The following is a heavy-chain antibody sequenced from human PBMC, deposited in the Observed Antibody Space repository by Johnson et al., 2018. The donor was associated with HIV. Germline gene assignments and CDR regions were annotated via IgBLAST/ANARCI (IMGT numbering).Heavy chain of an antibody. CDR3: AKDPPLCGGDCYAVDI. Sequence: EVQLVESGGGLVQPGGSLRLSCTASGFTFSNYAMSWVRQAPGKGLEWVLAISGGGGSTYYADSVKGRFTISRDNSKNTLSLQMNSLRAEDTAVYYCAKDPPLCGGDCYAVDIWGQGTMVTVSS. D-gene: IGHD2-21*01. CDR1: GFTFSNYA. CDR2: ISGGGGST. J-gene: IGHJ3*02. V-gene: IGHV3-23*04.